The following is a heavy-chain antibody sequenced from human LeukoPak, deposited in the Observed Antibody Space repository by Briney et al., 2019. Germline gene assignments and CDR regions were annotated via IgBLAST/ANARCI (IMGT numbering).Heavy chain of an antibody. CDR3: AREWLGIGFSYYYYMDV. CDR2: IIPIFGTA. J-gene: IGHJ6*03. Sequence: SVRVSCKASGGTFSSYAISWVRQAPGQGLEWMGGIIPIFGTANYAQKFQGRVTITADESTSTAYMELSSLRSEDTAVYYCAREWLGIGFSYYYYMDVWGKGTTVTISS. D-gene: IGHD6-19*01. V-gene: IGHV1-69*13. CDR1: GGTFSSYA.